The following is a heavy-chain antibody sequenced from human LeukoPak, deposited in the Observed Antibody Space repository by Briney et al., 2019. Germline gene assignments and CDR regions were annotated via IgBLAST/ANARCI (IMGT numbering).Heavy chain of an antibody. CDR3: ATYRRGYHDSSESYYFDY. Sequence: GGSLRLSCAASGFTFSRFAMSWVRQAPGKGLEWVSGISGSGDSTYYADSVKGRFTISRDNSKNTLFLQMNGLRAEDTAVYYCATYRRGYHDSSESYYFDYWGQGTLVTVFS. D-gene: IGHD3-22*01. V-gene: IGHV3-23*01. CDR2: ISGSGDST. J-gene: IGHJ4*02. CDR1: GFTFSRFA.